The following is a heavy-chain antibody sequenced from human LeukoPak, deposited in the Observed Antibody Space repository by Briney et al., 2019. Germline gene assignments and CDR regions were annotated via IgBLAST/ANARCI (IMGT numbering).Heavy chain of an antibody. CDR1: GFTFSSYG. Sequence: GGSLRLSCAASGFTFSSYGMSWVRQAPGKGLEWVSGINSNGRSSYYADSVKGRFTISRDNSKNTLYLQMNSLRAEDTAVYYCAKVHYGSGSYVRRGYFDYWGQGTLVTVSS. D-gene: IGHD3-10*01. CDR3: AKVHYGSGSYVRRGYFDY. CDR2: INSNGRSS. V-gene: IGHV3-23*01. J-gene: IGHJ4*02.